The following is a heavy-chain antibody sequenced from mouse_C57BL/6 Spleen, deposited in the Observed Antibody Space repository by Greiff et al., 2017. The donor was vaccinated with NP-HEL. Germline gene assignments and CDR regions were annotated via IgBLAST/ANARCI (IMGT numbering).Heavy chain of an antibody. J-gene: IGHJ4*01. CDR2: INPSSGYT. CDR1: GFTFTSYT. D-gene: IGHD1-1*02. Sequence: VQLQQSGAELARPGASVKMSCKASGFTFTSYTMHWVKQRPGQGLEWIGYINPSSGYTKYNQKFKDKATLTADNTSSTAYMQLSSLTSEDSAVYYCARGGYAMDYWGQGTSVTVSS. CDR3: ARGGYAMDY. V-gene: IGHV1-4*01.